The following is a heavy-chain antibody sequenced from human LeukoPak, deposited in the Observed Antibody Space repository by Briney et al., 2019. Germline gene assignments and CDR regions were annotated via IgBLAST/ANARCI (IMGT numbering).Heavy chain of an antibody. CDR3: ARGGCTNGVCYRNWFDP. CDR2: INHSGST. J-gene: IGHJ5*02. Sequence: PSETLSLTCAVCGGSFSGYYWSWIRQPPGKGLEWIGEINHSGSTNYNPSLKSRVTISVDTSKNQFSLKLSSVTAADTAVYYCARGGCTNGVCYRNWFDPWGQGTLVTVSS. V-gene: IGHV4-34*01. D-gene: IGHD2-8*01. CDR1: GGSFSGYY.